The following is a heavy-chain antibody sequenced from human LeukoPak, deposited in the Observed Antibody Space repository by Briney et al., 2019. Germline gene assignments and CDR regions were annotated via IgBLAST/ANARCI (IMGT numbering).Heavy chain of an antibody. CDR3: TRDTGCGSVNL. V-gene: IGHV4-59*01. CDR2: IFYSGST. J-gene: IGHJ4*02. D-gene: IGHD3-10*01. Sequence: SETLCLTCTVSGGSISPYYWNWIRQPPGKGLEWIGYIFYSGSTAYNPSLKSRVTILVDKSNSQFSLKLSSVTAADTAVYYCTRDTGCGSVNLWGQGTLVTVSS. CDR1: GGSISPYY.